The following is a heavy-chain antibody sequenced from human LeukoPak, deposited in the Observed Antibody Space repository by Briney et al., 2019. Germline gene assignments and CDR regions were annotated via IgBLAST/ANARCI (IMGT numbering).Heavy chain of an antibody. CDR1: GYTFTSYY. D-gene: IGHD4-17*01. CDR3: ARAGDYDIWHYYYMDV. CDR2: INPNSGGT. V-gene: IGHV1-2*02. J-gene: IGHJ6*03. Sequence: ASVKVSCKASGYTFTSYYMHWVRQAPGQGLEWMGWINPNSGGTNYAQKFQGRVTMTRDTPISTAYMELSRLRSDDTAVYYCARAGDYDIWHYYYMDVWGKGTTVTVSS.